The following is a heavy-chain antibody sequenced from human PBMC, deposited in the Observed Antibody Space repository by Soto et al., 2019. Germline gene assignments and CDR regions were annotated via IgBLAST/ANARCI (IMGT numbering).Heavy chain of an antibody. CDR2: IYYSGSI. CDR3: ARASGYSNSCFDP. CDR1: GDSVSSSSYY. D-gene: IGHD4-4*01. Sequence: SETLSLTCTVLGDSVSSSSYYWGWIRQHPGKGLEWIGYIYYSGSIYYNPSLKSRVTISVDTSKNQFSLKLSSVTAADTAVYYCARASGYSNSCFDPWGQGTLVTVSS. J-gene: IGHJ5*02. V-gene: IGHV4-31*03.